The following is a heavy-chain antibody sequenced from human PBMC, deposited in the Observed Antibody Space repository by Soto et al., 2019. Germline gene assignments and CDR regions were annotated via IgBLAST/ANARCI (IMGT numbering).Heavy chain of an antibody. Sequence: ASVKVSCKASGYTFTSYGICWVRQAPGQGLEWMGWINGYNGNTNHAQKLQGRVTMSTDTSTSTAYMELRSLRSDDSAVYYCARMGDVPYYYYGMDVWGQGTTVTVSS. CDR2: INGYNGNT. CDR3: ARMGDVPYYYYGMDV. V-gene: IGHV1-18*01. CDR1: GYTFTSYG. D-gene: IGHD3-16*01. J-gene: IGHJ6*02.